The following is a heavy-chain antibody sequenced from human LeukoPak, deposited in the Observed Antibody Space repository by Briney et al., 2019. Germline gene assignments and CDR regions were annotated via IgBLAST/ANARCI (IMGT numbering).Heavy chain of an antibody. CDR1: GFTVSSNY. J-gene: IGHJ4*02. CDR3: AREASSGYSFDH. CDR2: IYSGGST. D-gene: IGHD3-22*01. V-gene: IGHV3-53*01. Sequence: GGSLRLSCAASGFTVSSNYMSWVRQAPGKGLEWVSVIYSGGSTYYADSVKGRFTISRDNSKNTLYLQMNSLRAEDTAVYYCAREASSGYSFDHWGQGTLVTVSS.